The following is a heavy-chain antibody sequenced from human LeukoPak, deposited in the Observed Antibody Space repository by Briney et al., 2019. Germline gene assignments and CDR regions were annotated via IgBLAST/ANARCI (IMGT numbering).Heavy chain of an antibody. V-gene: IGHV4-34*01. D-gene: IGHD2-15*01. Sequence: SETLSLTCAVYGGSFSGYYWSWIRRPPGKGLEWIGEINHSGSTNYNPSLKSRVTISIDTSKNQFSLKLSSVTAADTAVYYCARETLYCSGGSCCSELDYWGQGTLVTVSS. J-gene: IGHJ4*02. CDR1: GGSFSGYY. CDR2: INHSGST. CDR3: ARETLYCSGGSCCSELDY.